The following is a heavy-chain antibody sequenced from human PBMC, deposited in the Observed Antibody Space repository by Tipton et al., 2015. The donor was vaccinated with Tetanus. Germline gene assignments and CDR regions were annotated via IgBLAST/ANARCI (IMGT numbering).Heavy chain of an antibody. CDR1: GGSFSDFY. V-gene: IGHV4-34*01. D-gene: IGHD3-16*01. CDR2: VNHSGTA. Sequence: TLSLTCAVSGGSFSDFYWSWIRQVPGQGLEWMGEVNHSGTANKNPSLKSRVSMSVDTSKNQFSLRLESVTAADRAVYYCARQNARDVWLDRKWVNYFYGLDVWGQGTTVSVSS. J-gene: IGHJ6*02. CDR3: ARQNARDVWLDRKWVNYFYGLDV.